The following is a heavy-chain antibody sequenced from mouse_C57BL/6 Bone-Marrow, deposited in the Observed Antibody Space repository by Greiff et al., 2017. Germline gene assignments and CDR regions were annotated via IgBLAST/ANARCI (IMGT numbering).Heavy chain of an antibody. V-gene: IGHV1-81*01. CDR3: ARRDWNYYGSSYDY. Sequence: QVQLKQSGAELARPGASVKLSCTASGYTFTSYGISWVKQRTGQGLEWIGEIYPRSGNTYYNEKFKGKATLTADKSSSTAYMELRSLTSEDSAVYFWARRDWNYYGSSYDYWGQGTTLTVSS. CDR1: GYTFTSYG. D-gene: IGHD1-1*01. CDR2: IYPRSGNT. J-gene: IGHJ2*01.